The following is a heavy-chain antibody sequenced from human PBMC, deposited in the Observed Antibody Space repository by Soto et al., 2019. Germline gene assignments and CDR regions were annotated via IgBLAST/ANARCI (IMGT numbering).Heavy chain of an antibody. J-gene: IGHJ4*02. CDR2: ISTAVGAT. CDR3: ANDRTAAARNFDY. Sequence: GSLRLSCAVSGFTFSNHAMSWVRQAPGKGLEWVSAISTAVGATYYADSVKGRFTISRDDSNNTLFLQMNSLRAEDTAIYYCANDRTAAARNFDYWGQGTLVTVPA. D-gene: IGHD6-13*01. CDR1: GFTFSNHA. V-gene: IGHV3-23*01.